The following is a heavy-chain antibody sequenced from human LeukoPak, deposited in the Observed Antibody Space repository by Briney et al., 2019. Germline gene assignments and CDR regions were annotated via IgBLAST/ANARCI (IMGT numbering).Heavy chain of an antibody. V-gene: IGHV4-39*01. CDR1: GGSISSSSYY. Sequence: SETLSLTCTVSGGSISSSSYYWGWIRQPPGKGLEWIGSIYYSGSTYYNPSLKSRVTISVDTSKNQLSLKLSSVTAADTAVYYCARHLIVAVADTWAFDIWGQGTMVTVSS. D-gene: IGHD6-19*01. CDR3: ARHLIVAVADTWAFDI. CDR2: IYYSGST. J-gene: IGHJ3*02.